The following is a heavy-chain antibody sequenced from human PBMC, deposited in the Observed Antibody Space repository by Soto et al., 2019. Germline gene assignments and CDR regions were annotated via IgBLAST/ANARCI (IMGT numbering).Heavy chain of an antibody. Sequence: ASVKVSCKASGYAFTSYGISWVRQAPGQGLEWMGWISAYNGNTNYAQKLQGRVTMTTDTSTSTAYMELRCLRSDDTAVYYCATDQVVRGATRRWFDPWGQGTLVTVSS. CDR1: GYAFTSYG. V-gene: IGHV1-18*04. D-gene: IGHD3-10*01. CDR2: ISAYNGNT. J-gene: IGHJ5*02. CDR3: ATDQVVRGATRRWFDP.